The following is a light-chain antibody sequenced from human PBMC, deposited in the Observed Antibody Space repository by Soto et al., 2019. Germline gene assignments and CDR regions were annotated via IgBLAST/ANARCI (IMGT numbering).Light chain of an antibody. CDR2: VAS. CDR1: QGISNY. Sequence: DIQMTQSPSSLSASVGDRVTITCRASQGISNYLAWYQQQPGKVPKLLIYVASTLQSGVPSRFSGSGSGTAFTLPLSSLQPEDVATYYCQKYTSAPWTFGQGTKVEIK. J-gene: IGKJ1*01. CDR3: QKYTSAPWT. V-gene: IGKV1-27*01.